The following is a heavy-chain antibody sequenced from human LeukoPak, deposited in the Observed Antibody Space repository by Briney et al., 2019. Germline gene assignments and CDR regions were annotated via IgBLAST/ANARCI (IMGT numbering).Heavy chain of an antibody. V-gene: IGHV3-21*01. D-gene: IGHD1-26*01. CDR2: ISSSSSYI. CDR3: ARGVGATDY. CDR1: GFTFSSYG. J-gene: IGHJ4*02. Sequence: GRSLRLSCAASGFTFSSYGMTWVRQAPGKGLEWVSSISSSSSYIYYADSVKGRFTISRDNAKNSLYLQMNSLRAEDTAVYYCARGVGATDYWGQGTLVTVSS.